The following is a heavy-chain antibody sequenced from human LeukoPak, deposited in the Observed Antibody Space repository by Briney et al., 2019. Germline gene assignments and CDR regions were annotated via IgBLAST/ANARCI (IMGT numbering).Heavy chain of an antibody. J-gene: IGHJ4*02. CDR2: ISSSSNYI. Sequence: GSLRLSFAASCFTFGSYRMNWVRQAPGKGLEWDSSISSSSNYIYYADSVKGRFTISRDNAKNSLYLQMNSLRAEDTAVYYCARDGGSSGPGFDYWGQGTLVTVSS. CDR3: ARDGGSSGPGFDY. CDR1: CFTFGSYR. D-gene: IGHD6-19*01. V-gene: IGHV3-21*01.